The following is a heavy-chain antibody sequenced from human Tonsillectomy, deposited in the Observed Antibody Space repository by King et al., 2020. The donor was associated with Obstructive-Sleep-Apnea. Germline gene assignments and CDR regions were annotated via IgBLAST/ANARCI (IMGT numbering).Heavy chain of an antibody. D-gene: IGHD3-22*01. Sequence: HVQLQESGPGLVKPSETLSLTCTVSGGSISSFYWSWIRQSPGKGLEWIGDIDYSGTTNYNPSLNSRVTISVDTSKNQFSLNLSSVTAADTALYYCAGTYYYDTSGDRKYYYGMDVWGQGTTVTVSS. CDR2: IDYSGTT. V-gene: IGHV4-59*08. J-gene: IGHJ6*02. CDR3: AGTYYYDTSGDRKYYYGMDV. CDR1: GGSISSFY.